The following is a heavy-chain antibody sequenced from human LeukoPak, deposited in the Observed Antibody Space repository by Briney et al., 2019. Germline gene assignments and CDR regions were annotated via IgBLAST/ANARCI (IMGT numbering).Heavy chain of an antibody. Sequence: GGSLRLSCAASGLSFSSFAMSWVRQGPARGLEWVSSIRGNSETFYADSVKSRFTLSSDSSRNTVYFQLNNLRVEDTAIYYCAKASWVSSTDAVRWGQGTLVTVSS. V-gene: IGHV3-23*01. CDR1: GLSFSSFA. D-gene: IGHD3-16*01. CDR3: AKASWVSSTDAVR. J-gene: IGHJ4*02. CDR2: IRGNSET.